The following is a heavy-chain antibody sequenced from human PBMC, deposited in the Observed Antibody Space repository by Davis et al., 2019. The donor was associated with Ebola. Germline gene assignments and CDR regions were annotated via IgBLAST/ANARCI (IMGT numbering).Heavy chain of an antibody. Sequence: SVKVSCKASGGTFSSYAISWVRQAPGQGLEWMGGIIPIFGTANYAQKFQGRVTITRDTSASTAYMELSSLRSEDTAVYYCARVNTAMVTAFDIWGQGTMVTVSS. D-gene: IGHD5-18*01. CDR2: IIPIFGTA. V-gene: IGHV1-69*05. J-gene: IGHJ3*02. CDR1: GGTFSSYA. CDR3: ARVNTAMVTAFDI.